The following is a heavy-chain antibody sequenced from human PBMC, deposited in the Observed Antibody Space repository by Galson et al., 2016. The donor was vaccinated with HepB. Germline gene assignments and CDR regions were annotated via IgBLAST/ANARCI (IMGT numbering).Heavy chain of an antibody. CDR3: ARKSGLDV. CDR2: INQNGNI. V-gene: IGHV4-34*01. Sequence: SETLSLTCAVSGASFSGNSWNWIRQAPGTGLEWIGEINQNGNINYNPSLKSRVTISLDASNNQFSLTLTSVTAADTAVYYCARKSGLDVWGQGTTVTVSS. J-gene: IGHJ6*02. CDR1: GASFSGNS.